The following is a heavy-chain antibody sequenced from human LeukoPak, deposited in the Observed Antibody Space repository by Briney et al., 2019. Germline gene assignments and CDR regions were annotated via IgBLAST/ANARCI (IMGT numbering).Heavy chain of an antibody. J-gene: IGHJ4*02. V-gene: IGHV4-34*01. CDR3: ARGRYYYDSSGYLATFDY. CDR1: GGSFSGYY. CDR2: INHSGST. D-gene: IGHD3-22*01. Sequence: PSETLSLTCAVYGGSFSGYYWSWIRQPPGKGLEWIGEINHSGSTNYNPSLKSRVTISVDTSKNQFSLKLSSVTAADTAVYYCARGRYYYDSSGYLATFDYWGQGTLVTVYS.